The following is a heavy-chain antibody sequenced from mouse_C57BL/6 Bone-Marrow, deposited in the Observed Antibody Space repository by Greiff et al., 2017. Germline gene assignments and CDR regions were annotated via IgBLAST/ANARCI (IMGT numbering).Heavy chain of an antibody. CDR1: GYTFTSYW. CDR3: ARSDYDPYAMDY. Sequence: QVQLQQPGAELVMPGASVKLSCKASGYTFTSYWMHWVKQRPGQGLEWIGEIDPSDSYTNYNQKFKGKSTLTVDKSSSTAYRQLSSLTSEDSAVYYCARSDYDPYAMDYWGQGTSVTVSS. J-gene: IGHJ4*01. V-gene: IGHV1-69*01. D-gene: IGHD2-4*01. CDR2: IDPSDSYT.